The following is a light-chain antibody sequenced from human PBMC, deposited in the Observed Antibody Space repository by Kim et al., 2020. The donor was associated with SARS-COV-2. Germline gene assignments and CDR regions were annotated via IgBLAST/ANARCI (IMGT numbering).Light chain of an antibody. J-gene: IGKJ2*01. Sequence: DIVMTQSPLSLPVTPGEPASISCRSSQSLLHSNGYNYLDWYLQKPGQSPQLLIYLGSNRASGVPDRFSGSGSGTDFTLIISRVEAEDVGVYYCMQALQTPPTFGQGTKLEI. CDR3: MQALQTPPT. V-gene: IGKV2-28*01. CDR1: QSLLHSNGYNY. CDR2: LGS.